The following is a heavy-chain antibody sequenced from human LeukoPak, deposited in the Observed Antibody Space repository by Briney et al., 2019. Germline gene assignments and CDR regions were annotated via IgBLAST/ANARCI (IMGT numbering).Heavy chain of an antibody. D-gene: IGHD2-15*01. CDR2: ISGSGGST. CDR3: ARLFAAANDY. V-gene: IGHV3-23*01. CDR1: GFTFSSYA. Sequence: QPGGSLRLSCAASGFTFSSYAMSWVRQAPGKGLEWVSGISGSGGSTYYADSVKGRFTISRDNAKNSLYLQMNSLRAEDTALYHCARLFAAANDYWGQGTLVTVSS. J-gene: IGHJ4*02.